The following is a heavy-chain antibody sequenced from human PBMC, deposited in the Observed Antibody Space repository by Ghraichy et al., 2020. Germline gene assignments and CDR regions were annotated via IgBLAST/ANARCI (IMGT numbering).Heavy chain of an antibody. Sequence: SETLSLTCTVSGGSISSYYWSWIRQPPGKGLEWIGYIYYSGSTNYNPSLKSRVTISVDTSKNQFSLKLSSVTAADTAVYYCARVERLGITGAFDIWGQGTMVTVSS. D-gene: IGHD1-20*01. J-gene: IGHJ3*02. V-gene: IGHV4-59*01. CDR3: ARVERLGITGAFDI. CDR2: IYYSGST. CDR1: GGSISSYY.